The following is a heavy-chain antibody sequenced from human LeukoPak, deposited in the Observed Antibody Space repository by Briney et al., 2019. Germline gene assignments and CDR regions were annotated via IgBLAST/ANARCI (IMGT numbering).Heavy chain of an antibody. CDR1: GFSFSDYY. CDR3: ARSIGYYYTMDV. V-gene: IGHV3-11*01. CDR2: ISGSGSDL. D-gene: IGHD3-22*01. J-gene: IGHJ6*02. Sequence: GGSLRLSCVACGFSFSDYYMSWIRQAPGRGLEWISYISGSGSDLYYADSVKGRFTICRDNANNSLYLQMNSLRAEDTAVYYCARSIGYYYTMDVWGQGTTVTVSS.